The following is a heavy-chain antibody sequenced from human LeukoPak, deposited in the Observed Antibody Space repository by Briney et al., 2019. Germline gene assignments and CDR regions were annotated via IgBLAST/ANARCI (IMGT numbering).Heavy chain of an antibody. CDR2: IDWDDDK. J-gene: IGHJ4*02. CDR1: GFSLSTSGMC. D-gene: IGHD3-9*01. CDR3: ARGTYYDILTGYGY. V-gene: IGHV2-70*01. Sequence: SGPALVKPTQTLTLTCTFSGFSLSTSGMCVSWIRQPPGKALEWLALIDWDDDKYYSTSLKTRLTISKDTSKNQVVLTMTNMDPVETPTYYCARGTYYDILTGYGYWGQGTLVTVSS.